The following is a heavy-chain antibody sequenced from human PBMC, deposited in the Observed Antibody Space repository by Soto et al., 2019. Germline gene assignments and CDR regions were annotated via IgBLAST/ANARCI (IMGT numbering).Heavy chain of an antibody. J-gene: IGHJ4*02. Sequence: PGGSLRLSCAASGFIFSSYTMHWVRQAPGKGLEWVGVITYDGSNQYYADSVKGRFTISRDNSRNMLFLQMNSLRPDDTAVYYCARPLWFDTSGLDYWGQGTLVTVSS. CDR1: GFIFSSYT. CDR3: ARPLWFDTSGLDY. CDR2: ITYDGSNQ. D-gene: IGHD3-10*01. V-gene: IGHV3-30-3*01.